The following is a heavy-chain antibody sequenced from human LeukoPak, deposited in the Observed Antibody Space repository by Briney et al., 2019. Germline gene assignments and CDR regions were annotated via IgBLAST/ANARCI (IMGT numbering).Heavy chain of an antibody. Sequence: ASVKVSCKASGCTFAGYYMHWVRQAPGQGLEWMGWINPNSGGTNYAQKFQGRVTMTRDTSISTAFMDLSRLRSDDTAVYYCARVKTLIVVVSLFDYWGQGTLVTVSS. J-gene: IGHJ4*02. CDR3: ARVKTLIVVVSLFDY. V-gene: IGHV1-2*02. D-gene: IGHD3-22*01. CDR2: INPNSGGT. CDR1: GCTFAGYY.